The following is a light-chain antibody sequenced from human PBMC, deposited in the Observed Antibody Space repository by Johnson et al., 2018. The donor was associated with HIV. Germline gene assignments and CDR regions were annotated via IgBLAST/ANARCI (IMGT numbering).Light chain of an antibody. CDR1: SSNIGNNY. Sequence: QSVLTQPPSVSAAPGQKVTISCSGSSSNIGNNYVSWYQQLPGTAPKLLIYENNKRPSGIPDRFSGSKSGTSATLGITGLQTGDEADYYCGTWDSYLTAVVFGSGTKVTVL. V-gene: IGLV1-51*02. J-gene: IGLJ1*01. CDR3: GTWDSYLTAVV. CDR2: ENN.